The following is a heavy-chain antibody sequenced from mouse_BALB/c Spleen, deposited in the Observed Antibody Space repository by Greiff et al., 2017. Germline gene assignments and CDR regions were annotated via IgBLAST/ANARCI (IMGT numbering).Heavy chain of an antibody. Sequence: QVQLQQSGPGLVAPSQSLSITCTVSGFSLTGYGVNWVRQPPGKGLEWLGMIWGDGSTDYNSALKSRLSISKDNSKSQVFLKMNSLQTDDTARYYCARSSTVVAPPWFAYWGQGTLVTVSA. CDR2: IWGDGST. V-gene: IGHV2-6-7*01. J-gene: IGHJ3*01. D-gene: IGHD1-1*01. CDR3: ARSSTVVAPPWFAY. CDR1: GFSLTGYG.